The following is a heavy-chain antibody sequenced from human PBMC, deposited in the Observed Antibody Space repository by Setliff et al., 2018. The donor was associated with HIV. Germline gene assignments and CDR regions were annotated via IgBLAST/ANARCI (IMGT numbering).Heavy chain of an antibody. V-gene: IGHV2-70*01. CDR3: ARIRRRITIFGVVTDYGMDV. Sequence: PTLVNPTPTLTLTCSFSGFSLSTTGMSLSWIRQPPGKALEWLAPIDWDDDKYYSTSLKTRLTISKDTSKNQVVLTMTNTDPVDTATYYCARIRRRITIFGVVTDYGMDVWGQGTTVTVSS. D-gene: IGHD3-3*01. CDR2: IDWDDDK. J-gene: IGHJ6*02. CDR1: GFSLSTTGMS.